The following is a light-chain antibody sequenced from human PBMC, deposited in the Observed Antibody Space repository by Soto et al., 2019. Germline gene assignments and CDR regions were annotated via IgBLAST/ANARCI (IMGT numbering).Light chain of an antibody. J-gene: IGKJ1*01. CDR1: QDISHY. Sequence: DIQVTQSPSAMSASVGDRVTITCRASQDISHYLAWFQKKPGKVPKRLIFAVSNLQSGVPARFRSSGSGTEFTLAITSLQPVEFATYDGLQHNSYPWTFGQGTKLEIK. CDR2: AVS. CDR3: LQHNSYPWT. V-gene: IGKV1-17*03.